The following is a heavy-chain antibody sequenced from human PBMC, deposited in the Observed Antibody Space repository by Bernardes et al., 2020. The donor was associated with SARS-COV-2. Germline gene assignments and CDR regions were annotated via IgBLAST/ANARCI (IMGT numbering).Heavy chain of an antibody. V-gene: IGHV3-30-3*01. D-gene: IGHD3-16*01. J-gene: IGHJ4*02. Sequence: GGSLRLSCAASGFTFSTYALHWVRQAPGKGLEWLAVMSYDGSNKFYTDSVKGRFTISRDNSKNTLYLQMNSLRAEDTAVYYCAREVASTGVWLDYWGQGTLVTVSS. CDR2: MSYDGSNK. CDR3: AREVASTGVWLDY. CDR1: GFTFSTYA.